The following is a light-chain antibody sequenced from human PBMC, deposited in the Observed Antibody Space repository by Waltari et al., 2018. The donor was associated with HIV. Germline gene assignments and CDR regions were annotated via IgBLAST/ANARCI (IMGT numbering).Light chain of an antibody. CDR1: SSDYNS. CDR2: EVS. CDR3: TSYISSSTPV. V-gene: IGLV2-14*01. J-gene: IGLJ3*02. Sequence: QSALTQPASVSGSPGQSITISCTGTSSDYNSVSWYQRHPGKAPKVIIYEVSNRPSGGSMRFSGSKSGYTASLTISGLQAEDEADYFCTSYISSSTPVFGGGTKVTVL.